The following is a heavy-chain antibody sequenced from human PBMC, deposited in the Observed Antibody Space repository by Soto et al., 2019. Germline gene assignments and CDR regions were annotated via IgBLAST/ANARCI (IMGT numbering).Heavy chain of an antibody. D-gene: IGHD6-6*01. CDR3: ARRGTISSAHHFDH. CDR1: GFTFSGYN. Sequence: QVQLVESGGGVVNPGGSLRLSCAASGFTFSGYNMSWIRQAPGKGLEWVSYITSSGSNTFDAESVKGRFTISRDNTMNLLYLQMNSLSAEDTAVYYCARRGTISSAHHFDHWGQGTLVTVSS. CDR2: ITSSGSNT. V-gene: IGHV3-11*01. J-gene: IGHJ4*02.